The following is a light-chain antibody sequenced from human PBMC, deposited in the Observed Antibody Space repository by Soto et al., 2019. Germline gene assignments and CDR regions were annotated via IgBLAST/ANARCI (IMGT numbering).Light chain of an antibody. CDR3: QQYRTYLGFT. Sequence: DIQMTQSPSTLSASVGDRVTITCRASQSISNWLAWYQQKPGKAPNLLIYKASTLESGVPSRFSGSGSGTEFTLTISSLQPDDFATYYCQQYRTYLGFTFGPGTKVDIK. J-gene: IGKJ3*01. V-gene: IGKV1-5*03. CDR1: QSISNW. CDR2: KAS.